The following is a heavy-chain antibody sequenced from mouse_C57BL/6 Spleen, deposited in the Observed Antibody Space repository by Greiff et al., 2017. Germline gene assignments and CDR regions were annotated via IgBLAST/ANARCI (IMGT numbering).Heavy chain of an antibody. CDR2: IHPNSGST. D-gene: IGHD2-2*01. CDR3: APYGYDGFAY. V-gene: IGHV1-64*01. CDR1: GYTFTSYW. Sequence: QVQLQQPGAELVKPGASVKLSCKASGYTFTSYWMHWVKQRPGQGLEWIGMIHPNSGSTNYNEKFKSKATLTVDKSSSTAYMQSSSLTSEDSAVYYCAPYGYDGFAYWGQGTLVTVSA. J-gene: IGHJ3*01.